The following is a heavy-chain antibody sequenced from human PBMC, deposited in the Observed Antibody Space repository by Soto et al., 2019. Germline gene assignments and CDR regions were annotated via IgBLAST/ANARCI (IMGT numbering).Heavy chain of an antibody. CDR2: IYPGDSDT. D-gene: IGHD2-8*01. CDR1: GYRFSSYW. V-gene: IGHV5-51*01. Sequence: PGESLKISCDGSGYRFSSYWIAWVRQMPGKGLEWMGIIYPGDSDTMYSPSFQGQVTFSVDKSTSTAYLQWSSLKASDTAMYYCARQGSNGAYYYYGMDVWGQGTTVTVS. J-gene: IGHJ6*02. CDR3: ARQGSNGAYYYYGMDV.